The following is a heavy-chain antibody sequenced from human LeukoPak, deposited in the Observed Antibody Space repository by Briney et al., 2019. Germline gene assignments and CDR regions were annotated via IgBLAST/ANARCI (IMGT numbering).Heavy chain of an antibody. CDR1: GGSISTSLSY. J-gene: IGHJ4*02. CDR3: ASPYVGDRPGGIDY. CDR2: IHYTGST. D-gene: IGHD6-6*01. V-gene: IGHV4-39*01. Sequence: SETLSLTCTVSGGSISTSLSYWAWLRQPPGMGLEWIATIHYTGSTYCKPSLKSRLTISVDTSKDQFSLKLSSVTAADTAVYYCASPYVGDRPGGIDYWGRGTLVTVSS.